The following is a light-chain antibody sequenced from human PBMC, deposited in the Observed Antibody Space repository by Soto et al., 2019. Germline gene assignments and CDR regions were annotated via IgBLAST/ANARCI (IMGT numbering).Light chain of an antibody. J-gene: IGLJ3*02. V-gene: IGLV1-40*01. CDR3: LSYDSSLRGWV. Sequence: SVLTQPPSVSGAPGQGVTLSCTGSSSNLGAGFDVHWYQQLPGTAPKLLTYGNNNRPSGVPDRFSGSRSGTSASLAITGLQTEDEADYFCLSYDSSLRGWVFGGGTQLTVL. CDR2: GNN. CDR1: SSNLGAGFD.